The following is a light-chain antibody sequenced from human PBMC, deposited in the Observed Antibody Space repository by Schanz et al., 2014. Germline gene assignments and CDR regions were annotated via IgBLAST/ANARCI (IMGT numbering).Light chain of an antibody. CDR1: QSVSSSY. Sequence: EIVLTQSAGTLSLSPGGRATLSCRASQSVSSSYLAWYQQKPGQAPRLLIYAASSRATGIPDRFSGSGSGTDFTLTISRLEPEDFAVYYCHQYGSSPPWTFGQGTRVEIK. V-gene: IGKV3-20*01. CDR2: AAS. CDR3: HQYGSSPPWT. J-gene: IGKJ1*01.